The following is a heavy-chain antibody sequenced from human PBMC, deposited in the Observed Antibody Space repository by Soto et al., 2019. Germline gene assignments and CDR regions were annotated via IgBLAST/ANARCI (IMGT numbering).Heavy chain of an antibody. Sequence: EVQLVETGGGLIQPGGSLRLSCAASGFTVSSNYMSWVRQAPGKGLEWVSVIYSGGSTYYADSVKGRFTISRDNSKNTLYLQMDSLSAEDTAVYYCARVDGDYDYYYGMDVWGQGTTVTVSS. J-gene: IGHJ6*02. CDR1: GFTVSSNY. CDR2: IYSGGST. V-gene: IGHV3-53*02. D-gene: IGHD4-17*01. CDR3: ARVDGDYDYYYGMDV.